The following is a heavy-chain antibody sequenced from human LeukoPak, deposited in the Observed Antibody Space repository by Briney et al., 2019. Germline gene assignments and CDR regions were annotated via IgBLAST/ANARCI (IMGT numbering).Heavy chain of an antibody. Sequence: ASVKVSCKASGGTFSSYAISWVRQAPGQGLEWMGRIIPILGIANYAQKFQGRVTITADKSTSTAYMELSSLRSEDTAVYYCARGGIAARQYNWFDPWGQGTLVTVSS. D-gene: IGHD6-6*01. V-gene: IGHV1-69*04. CDR3: ARGGIAARQYNWFDP. CDR2: IIPILGIA. J-gene: IGHJ5*02. CDR1: GGTFSSYA.